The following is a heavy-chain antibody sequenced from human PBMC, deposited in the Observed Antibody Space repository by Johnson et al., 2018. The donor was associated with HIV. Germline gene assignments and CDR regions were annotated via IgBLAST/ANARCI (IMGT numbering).Heavy chain of an antibody. CDR3: ARDWSVVAATFGAFDI. V-gene: IGHV3-66*01. D-gene: IGHD2-15*01. J-gene: IGHJ3*02. CDR2: IYSGGST. CDR1: GFTVSSNY. Sequence: VLLVESGGGVVRPGGSLRLSCAASGFTVSSNYMSWVRQAPGKGLEWVSVIYSGGSTYYADTVKGRFTISRDNSKNTLYLQMNSLRAEDTAVYYCARDWSVVAATFGAFDIWGQGTMVTVSS.